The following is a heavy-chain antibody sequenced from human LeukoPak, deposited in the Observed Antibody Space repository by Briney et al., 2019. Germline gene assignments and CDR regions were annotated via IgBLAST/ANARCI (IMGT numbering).Heavy chain of an antibody. CDR3: ARDLLPYGDYVGGPDY. D-gene: IGHD4-17*01. J-gene: IGHJ4*02. Sequence: PSETLSLTCTVSGGSISSSSYYWGWIRQPPGKGLEWIGSIYYSGSTYYNPSLKSRVTISVDTSKNQFSLKLSSVTAADTAVYYCARDLLPYGDYVGGPDYWGQGTLVTVSS. CDR1: GGSISSSSYY. V-gene: IGHV4-39*07. CDR2: IYYSGST.